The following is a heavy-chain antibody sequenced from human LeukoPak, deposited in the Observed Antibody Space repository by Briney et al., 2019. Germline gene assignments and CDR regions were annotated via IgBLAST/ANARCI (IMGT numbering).Heavy chain of an antibody. CDR2: IKEDESEK. Sequence: PGGSLRLSCVASGFTFSGHWMSWVRQAPGKGLEWVANIKEDESEKYYVDSVRGRFAISRDNAKNSMYLQMNSLRVEDTGVYFCARDHRGVFDYWGQGTVVTVAS. J-gene: IGHJ4*02. CDR1: GFTFSGHW. CDR3: ARDHRGVFDY. D-gene: IGHD3-10*01. V-gene: IGHV3-7*01.